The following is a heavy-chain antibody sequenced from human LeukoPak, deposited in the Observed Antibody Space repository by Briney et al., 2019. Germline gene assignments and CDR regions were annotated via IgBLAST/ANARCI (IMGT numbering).Heavy chain of an antibody. D-gene: IGHD2-2*02. J-gene: IGHJ4*02. CDR3: AKDRGGCSSTSCYNNYFDY. CDR2: ISGSGGST. CDR1: GFTFSSYA. Sequence: GGSLRLSCAASGFTFSSYAMSWVRQAPGKGLEWVSAISGSGGSTYYADSVKGRFTISRDNSKNTLYLQMNSLRAEDTAVYYCAKDRGGCSSTSCYNNYFDYWGQGTPVTVSS. V-gene: IGHV3-23*01.